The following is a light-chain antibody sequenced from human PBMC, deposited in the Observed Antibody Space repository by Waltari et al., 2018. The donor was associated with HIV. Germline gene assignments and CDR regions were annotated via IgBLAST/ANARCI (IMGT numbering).Light chain of an antibody. Sequence: DIVMTQSPDSLAVSLGDRATINCKSSQSVLYSSNNKNYLTWYQRRPGQPPKMLIYWASTRESGVPDRFSGSGSGTDFTLTISGLQAEDVAVYYCQQYYTTPFTVGPGTKVDIK. V-gene: IGKV4-1*01. J-gene: IGKJ3*01. CDR2: WAS. CDR1: QSVLYSSNNKNY. CDR3: QQYYTTPFT.